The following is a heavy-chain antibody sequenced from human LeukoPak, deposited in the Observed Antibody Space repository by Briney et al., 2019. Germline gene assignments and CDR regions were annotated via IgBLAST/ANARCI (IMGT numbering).Heavy chain of an antibody. Sequence: TGGSLRLSCAASGFTFSSYSMNWVRQAPGKGLEWVSSISSSSSYIYYADSAKGRFTISRDNAKNSLYLQMNSLRAEDTAVYYCARGRRVYYDSSGYYGDYWGQGTLVTVSS. CDR3: ARGRRVYYDSSGYYGDY. J-gene: IGHJ4*02. CDR2: ISSSSSYI. D-gene: IGHD3-22*01. CDR1: GFTFSSYS. V-gene: IGHV3-21*01.